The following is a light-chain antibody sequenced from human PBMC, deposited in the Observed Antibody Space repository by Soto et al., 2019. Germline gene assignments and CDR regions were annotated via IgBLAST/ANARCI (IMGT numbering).Light chain of an antibody. CDR3: CSYAGSSTLV. CDR1: SSDVGNYNL. Sequence: PGQSITISCTGTSSDVGNYNLVSWYQQHPGKAPKLMIYEVTKRPSGISNRFSGSKSGNTASLTISGLQAEDEADYYCCSYAGSSTLVFGTGTKVTVL. J-gene: IGLJ1*01. V-gene: IGLV2-23*02. CDR2: EVT.